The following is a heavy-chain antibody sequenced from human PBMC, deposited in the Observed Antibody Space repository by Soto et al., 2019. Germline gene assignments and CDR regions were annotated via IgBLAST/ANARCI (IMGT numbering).Heavy chain of an antibody. Sequence: SQTLSLTCAISGDSVSSNSAAWSCIRQSPSRGLEWLGRTYYRSKWYNDYAVSVKSRITINPDTSKNQFSLQLNSVTPEDTAVYYCVAAAGTDDAFDIWGQGTMVTVSS. D-gene: IGHD6-13*01. CDR2: TYYRSKWYN. J-gene: IGHJ3*02. CDR1: GDSVSSNSAA. V-gene: IGHV6-1*01. CDR3: VAAAGTDDAFDI.